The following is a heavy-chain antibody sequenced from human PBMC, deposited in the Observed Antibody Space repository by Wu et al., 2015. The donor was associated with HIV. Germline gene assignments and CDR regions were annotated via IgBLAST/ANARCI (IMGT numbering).Heavy chain of an antibody. CDR1: GYIFSRYG. Sequence: QIQLIQSDTELKKPGASVEVSCKAFGYIFSRYGVSWVRQVPGQGLEWVGWISVSSGATNYAEDFRDRVTLFTSADTAYMQLRSLRSDDTAVYYCTRDDSEGWPASTSWGQGTLV. CDR2: ISVSSGAT. D-gene: IGHD5-24*01. V-gene: IGHV1-18*01. J-gene: IGHJ4*02. CDR3: TRDDSEGWPASTS.